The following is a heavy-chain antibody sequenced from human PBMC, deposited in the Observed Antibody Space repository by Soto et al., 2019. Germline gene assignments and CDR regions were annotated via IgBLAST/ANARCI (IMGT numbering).Heavy chain of an antibody. Sequence: SETLSLTCAVSGGSISSYYWSWIRQPPGKGLEWIGYISYRGSTNYNPSLKSRVTISVDTSENQFSLKLSSVTAADTAVYYCARLGSGWTKFAYWGQGTLVTVSS. J-gene: IGHJ4*02. CDR2: ISYRGST. CDR1: GGSISSYY. V-gene: IGHV4-59*08. D-gene: IGHD6-19*01. CDR3: ARLGSGWTKFAY.